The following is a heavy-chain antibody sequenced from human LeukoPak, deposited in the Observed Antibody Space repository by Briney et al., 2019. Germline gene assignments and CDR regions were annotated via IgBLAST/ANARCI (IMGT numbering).Heavy chain of an antibody. D-gene: IGHD1-1*01. V-gene: IGHV4-34*01. CDR3: ARVCFSRPSSNWTAYRTGYYYMDV. CDR1: GGSFSGYY. J-gene: IGHJ6*03. Sequence: AETLSLTCAAYGGSFSGYYWSWIRQPPGKGLEWVGEISHSGSTNYNPSLKSRVTISVDESKNKFSLKLSSVTAADTAVYYCARVCFSRPSSNWTAYRTGYYYMDVWGKGTTVTVSS. CDR2: ISHSGST.